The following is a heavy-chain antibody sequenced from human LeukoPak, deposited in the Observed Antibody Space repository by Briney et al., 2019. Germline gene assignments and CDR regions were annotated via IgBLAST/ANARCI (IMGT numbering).Heavy chain of an antibody. CDR1: GYTFTGYY. J-gene: IGHJ6*02. V-gene: IGHV1-2*02. CDR2: INPNSGGT. D-gene: IGHD4-4*01. Sequence: ASVKVSCKASGYTFTGYYMHWVRQAPGQGLEWMGWINPNSGGTNYAQKFQGRVTMTRDTSISTAYMELSRLRSDDTAVYYCARGSRTTVTYYYYGMDVWGQGTTVTVS. CDR3: ARGSRTTVTYYYYGMDV.